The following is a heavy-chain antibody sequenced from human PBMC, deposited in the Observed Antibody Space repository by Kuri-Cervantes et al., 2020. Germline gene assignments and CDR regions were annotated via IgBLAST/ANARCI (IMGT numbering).Heavy chain of an antibody. J-gene: IGHJ4*02. V-gene: IGHV4-31*03. CDR3: ARERYYDSSGYYFLFDY. D-gene: IGHD3-22*01. CDR2: IYYSGST. CDR1: GGSISSGGYY. Sequence: SETLSLTCTVSGGSISSGGYYWSWIRQHPGKGLEWIGYIYYSGSTYYNPSLKSRVTISVDTSKNQFSLKLSSVTAADTAVYYCARERYYDSSGYYFLFDYWGQGTLVTVSS.